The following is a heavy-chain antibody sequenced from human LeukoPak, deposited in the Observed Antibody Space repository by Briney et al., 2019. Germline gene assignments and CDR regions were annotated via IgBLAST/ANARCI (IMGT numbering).Heavy chain of an antibody. D-gene: IGHD6-13*01. V-gene: IGHV4-30-2*06. CDR1: GGSISSAGYY. CDR3: ARGGRRWLYSSSYPPFDP. J-gene: IGHJ5*02. CDR2: IYHSGRT. Sequence: SQTLSLTCTVSGGSISSAGYYWSWIRQSPRMGLEWIGFIYHSGRTFYNPSLRSRVSISVDRSKNQFSLKLSSVTAADTAVYYCARGGRRWLYSSSYPPFDPWGQGTLVTVSS.